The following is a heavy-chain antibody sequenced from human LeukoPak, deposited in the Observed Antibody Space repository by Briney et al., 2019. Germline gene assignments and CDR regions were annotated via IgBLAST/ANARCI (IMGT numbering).Heavy chain of an antibody. J-gene: IGHJ4*02. CDR1: GFTFSSYS. CDR2: ISSSSSYI. Sequence: GGSLRLSCAASGFTFSSYSMNWVRQAPGKGLEWVSSISSSSSYIYYADSVKGRFTISRDNAKNSLYLQMNSLRAEDTAVYYCAREAHIVATPFDYWGQGTLVTVPS. D-gene: IGHD5-12*01. V-gene: IGHV3-21*01. CDR3: AREAHIVATPFDY.